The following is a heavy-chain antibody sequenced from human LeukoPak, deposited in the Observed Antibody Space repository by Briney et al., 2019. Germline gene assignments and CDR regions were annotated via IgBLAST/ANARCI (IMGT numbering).Heavy chain of an antibody. CDR2: IRYDGSNK. D-gene: IGHD2-2*01. CDR3: AKDYCSSTSCPPRFDY. Sequence: GGSLRLSCAASGFTFSSYGMHWVRQAPDKGLEWVAFIRYDGSNKYYADSVKGRFTISRDNSKNTLYLQMNSLRAEDTAVYYCAKDYCSSTSCPPRFDYWGQGTLVTVSS. J-gene: IGHJ4*02. CDR1: GFTFSSYG. V-gene: IGHV3-30*02.